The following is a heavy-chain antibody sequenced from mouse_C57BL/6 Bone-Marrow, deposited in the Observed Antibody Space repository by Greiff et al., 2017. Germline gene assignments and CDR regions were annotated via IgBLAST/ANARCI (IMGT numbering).Heavy chain of an antibody. J-gene: IGHJ2*01. D-gene: IGHD1-1*01. CDR2: IYPGDGDT. CDR1: GYAFSSSW. Sequence: VQLQQSGPELVKPGASVKISCKASGYAFSSSWMNWVKQRPGKGLEWIGRIYPGDGDTNYNGKFKGKATLTADKSSSTAYMQLSSLTSEDSAVYFCARRLRLFDYWGQGTTLTVSS. CDR3: ARRLRLFDY. V-gene: IGHV1-82*01.